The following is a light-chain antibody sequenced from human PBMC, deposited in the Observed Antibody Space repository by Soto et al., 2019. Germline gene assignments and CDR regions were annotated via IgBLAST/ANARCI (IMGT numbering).Light chain of an antibody. J-gene: IGLJ2*01. Sequence: QSALTQPPSVSGSPGQSVTISCTGTSSDVGSYNRVSWYQQPPGTAPKLMIYEVSNRPSGVPDRFSGSKSGNTASLTISGLKAEDGADYYCSSFTSSSTVIFGGGTKLTVL. V-gene: IGLV2-18*02. CDR1: SSDVGSYNR. CDR2: EVS. CDR3: SSFTSSSTVI.